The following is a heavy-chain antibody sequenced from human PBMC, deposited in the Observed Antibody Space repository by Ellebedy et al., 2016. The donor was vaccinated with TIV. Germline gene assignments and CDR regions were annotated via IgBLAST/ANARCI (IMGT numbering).Heavy chain of an antibody. CDR3: RPGHYYDA. Sequence: GGSLRLSXAASGFSLSNSFMSWIRQAPGKGLEWVSTLTADGRSTYFADSVKGRFTISRDNSKNTVYLQMNSLRSEDTAVYYCRPGHYYDAWGQGTLVTVSS. CDR2: LTADGRST. V-gene: IGHV3-23*01. CDR1: GFSLSNSF. J-gene: IGHJ4*02.